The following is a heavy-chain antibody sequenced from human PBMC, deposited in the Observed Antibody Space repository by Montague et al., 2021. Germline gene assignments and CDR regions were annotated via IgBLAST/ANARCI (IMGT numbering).Heavy chain of an antibody. CDR1: GFPFSLYA. Sequence: SRRLSWAASGFPFSLYAMSLFRQAPGKGLEWVSRINGFGTNTYYADSVKGRFAISRDNSKNTLDLQMNSLRAEDTAVYYCAKDSVSSWAAPYYYMDVWGKGTTVTVSS. D-gene: IGHD6-13*01. CDR2: INGFGTNT. V-gene: IGHV3-23*01. J-gene: IGHJ6*03. CDR3: AKDSVSSWAAPYYYMDV.